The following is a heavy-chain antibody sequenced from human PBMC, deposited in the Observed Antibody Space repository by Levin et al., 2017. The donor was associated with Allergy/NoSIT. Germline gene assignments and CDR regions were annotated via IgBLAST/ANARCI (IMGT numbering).Heavy chain of an antibody. V-gene: IGHV3-30*18. J-gene: IGHJ3*02. CDR3: AKDVYGSGWYPLGNDAFEM. Sequence: GGSLRLSCAASGFTFSSYGMHWVRQAPGKGLEWVAVISSDGRKKFYADSVKGRFTISIYNSKNTLDLQMNSLRAEDTAVYYCAKDVYGSGWYPLGNDAFEMWGQGTKVSVSS. CDR1: GFTFSSYG. CDR2: ISSDGRKK. D-gene: IGHD6-19*01.